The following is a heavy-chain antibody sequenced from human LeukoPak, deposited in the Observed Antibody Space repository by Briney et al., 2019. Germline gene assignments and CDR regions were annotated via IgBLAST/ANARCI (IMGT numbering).Heavy chain of an antibody. CDR2: IYYSGST. D-gene: IGHD4-17*01. J-gene: IGHJ4*02. CDR1: GGSFSTYY. Sequence: SETLSLTCAVYGGSFSTYYWNWIRQPPGKGLEWVGSIYYSGSTYYSSSLKRRVIISVDTSKNQFSLKLSSVTAADTAVYYCARHKDYGYYFDYWGQGTLVTVSS. V-gene: IGHV4-59*05. CDR3: ARHKDYGYYFDY.